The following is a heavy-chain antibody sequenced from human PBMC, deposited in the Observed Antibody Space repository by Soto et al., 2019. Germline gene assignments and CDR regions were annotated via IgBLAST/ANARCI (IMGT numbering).Heavy chain of an antibody. CDR1: GFTFSSYG. D-gene: IGHD5-18*01. CDR2: IWYDGSNK. V-gene: IGHV3-33*01. Sequence: QVQLVESGGGVVQPGRSLRLSCAASGFTFSSYGMHWVRQAPGKGLEWVAVIWYDGSNKYYADSVKGRFTISRDNSKNTLYLQMNSQRAEDTAVYYCAREALVDTAMDTTGVDAFDIWGQGTMVTVSS. CDR3: AREALVDTAMDTTGVDAFDI. J-gene: IGHJ3*02.